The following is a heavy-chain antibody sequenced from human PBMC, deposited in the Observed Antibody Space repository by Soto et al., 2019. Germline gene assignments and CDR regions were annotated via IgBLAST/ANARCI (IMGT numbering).Heavy chain of an antibody. Sequence: LSLTCTVSGASVGRRIRSWASLRQPPGKGLEWIGNIDSNEITEFSPSLRSRLTMSVDASENQFSLNLNSVTAQDTAVYFCARVATALALWRSYFEFWGRGVLATVSS. J-gene: IGHJ4*02. CDR1: GASVGRRIRS. CDR3: ARVATALALWRSYFEF. D-gene: IGHD2-21*02. CDR2: IDSNEIT. V-gene: IGHV4-39*01.